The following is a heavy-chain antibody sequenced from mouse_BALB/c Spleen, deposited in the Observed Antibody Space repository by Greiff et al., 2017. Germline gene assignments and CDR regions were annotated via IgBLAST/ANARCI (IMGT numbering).Heavy chain of an antibody. V-gene: IGHV1-87*01. D-gene: IGHD2-12*01. CDR1: GYTFTSYW. CDR3: ARGDDLNY. Sequence: VQLQQSGAELARPGASVKLSCKASGYTFTSYWMQWVKQRPGQGLEWIGAIYPGDGDTRYTQKFKGKATLTADKSSSTAYMQLSSLASEDSAVYYCARGDDLNYWGQGTSVTVSS. J-gene: IGHJ4*01. CDR2: IYPGDGDT.